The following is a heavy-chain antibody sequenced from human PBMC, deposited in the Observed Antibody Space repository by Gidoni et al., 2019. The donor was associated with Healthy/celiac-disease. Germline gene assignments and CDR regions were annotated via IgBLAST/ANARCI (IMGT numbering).Heavy chain of an antibody. J-gene: IGHJ4*02. Sequence: QVQLVQSGAEVKKPGASVKVSYKAAGYTVTSYGISWVRQAPGQGLEWMGWISAYNGNTNYAQKLQCRVTMTTDTSTSTAYMELRSLRSDDTAVYYCARDRVAAACTRWVYWGQGTLVTVSS. CDR3: ARDRVAAACTRWVY. CDR2: ISAYNGNT. V-gene: IGHV1-18*01. D-gene: IGHD6-13*01. CDR1: GYTVTSYG.